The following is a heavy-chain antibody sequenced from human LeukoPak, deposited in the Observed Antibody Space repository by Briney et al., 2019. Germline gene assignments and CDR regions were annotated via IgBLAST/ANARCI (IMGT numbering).Heavy chain of an antibody. D-gene: IGHD2-15*01. J-gene: IGHJ6*03. CDR3: AKNGDRGAYCTGGTCYPYFYYYMDV. V-gene: IGHV1-69*06. Sequence: SVKVSCKASGGTFSSYAISWVRQAPGQGLEWMGGIIPIFGTANYAQKFQGRVTITADKSTSTAYMELSSLRSEDTAVYYCAKNGDRGAYCTGGTCYPYFYYYMDVWGKGTTVTI. CDR2: IIPIFGTA. CDR1: GGTFSSYA.